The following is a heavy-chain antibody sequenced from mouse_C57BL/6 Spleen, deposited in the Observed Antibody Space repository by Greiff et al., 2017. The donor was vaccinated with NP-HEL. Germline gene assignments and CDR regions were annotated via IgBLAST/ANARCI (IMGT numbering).Heavy chain of an antibody. J-gene: IGHJ1*03. Sequence: VQLQQSGAELMKPGASVKLSCKATGYTFTGYWIEWVKQRPGHGLEWIGEILPGSGSTNYNEKFKGKATFTADKSSNTAYMQRSILTTEDSAIYDCARAGSYYCGSRGYFDVWGTGTTGTVSS. CDR3: ARAGSYYCGSRGYFDV. CDR1: GYTFTGYW. V-gene: IGHV1-9*01. CDR2: ILPGSGST. D-gene: IGHD1-1*01.